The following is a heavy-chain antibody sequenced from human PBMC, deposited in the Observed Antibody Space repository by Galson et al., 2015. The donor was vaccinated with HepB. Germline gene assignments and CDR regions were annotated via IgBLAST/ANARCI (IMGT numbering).Heavy chain of an antibody. D-gene: IGHD3-10*01. J-gene: IGHJ6*02. CDR2: IDWDDDK. CDR1: GFSLSTSGMC. Sequence: PALVKPTQTLTLTCTFSGFSLSTSGMCVSWIRQPPGKALEWLARIDWDDDKYYSTSLRTRLTISKDTSKNQVVLTMTNMDPVDTATYYCARILSYGSGDYGMDVWGQGTTVTVSS. CDR3: ARILSYGSGDYGMDV. V-gene: IGHV2-70*11.